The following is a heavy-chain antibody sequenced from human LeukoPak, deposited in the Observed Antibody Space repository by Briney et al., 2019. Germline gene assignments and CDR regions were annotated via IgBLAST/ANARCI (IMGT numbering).Heavy chain of an antibody. V-gene: IGHV4-59*01. CDR3: ARGTSGLPVDY. CDR2: IYYTGTT. CDR1: GDSISSYY. D-gene: IGHD2-21*01. Sequence: SETLSLTCPVSGDSISSYYWSWIRQPPGKGLEWLGYIYYTGTTNYNPSLKSRVTMSVDTSKNQFSLKLKSVTAADTAVYYCARGTSGLPVDYGDQGTLVTVSS. J-gene: IGHJ4*02.